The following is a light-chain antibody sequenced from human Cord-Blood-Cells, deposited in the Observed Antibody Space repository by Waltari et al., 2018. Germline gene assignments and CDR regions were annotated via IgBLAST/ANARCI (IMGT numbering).Light chain of an antibody. CDR1: SSDVGGYNY. CDR3: SSYAGSNNYV. CDR2: EVS. J-gene: IGLJ1*01. V-gene: IGLV2-8*01. Sequence: QSALTQPPSASGSPGQSVTISCTGTSSDVGGYNYVSWYQQHPGKAPKRMIYEVSKRPSGVPDRFSGSKSGNTAFLTVSGLQAEDEADYYCSSYAGSNNYVFGTGTKVTVL.